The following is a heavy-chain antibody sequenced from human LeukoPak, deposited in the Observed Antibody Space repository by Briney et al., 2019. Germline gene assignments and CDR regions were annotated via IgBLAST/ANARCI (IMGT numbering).Heavy chain of an antibody. CDR2: VSYSGST. D-gene: IGHD5-18*01. CDR3: ARENDRYGRIDY. Sequence: PSETLSLTCTVSGGSMSSYYWSWVRRPPGKGLEWIGYVSYSGSTDYNPSLKSRVIISIDTSKNQFSLRLSSVTAADTAVYYCARENDRYGRIDYWGQGTQVTVSS. V-gene: IGHV4-59*01. J-gene: IGHJ4*02. CDR1: GGSMSSYY.